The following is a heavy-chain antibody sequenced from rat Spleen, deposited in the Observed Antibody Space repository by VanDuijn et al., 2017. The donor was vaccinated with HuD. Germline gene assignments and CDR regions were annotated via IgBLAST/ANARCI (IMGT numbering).Heavy chain of an antibody. D-gene: IGHD2-1*01. CDR3: AGAEYLRDWYFDF. Sequence: EVQLVESNGGLVQPGRSLKLSCAASGFTFNDHFMAWVRQGPTKGLEWVATISSDGSSTYYRDSVKGRFTISRDNAKNTLFLQMDSLRSEDTATYYCAGAEYLRDWYFDFWGPGTMVAVSS. J-gene: IGHJ1*01. CDR2: ISSDGSST. CDR1: GFTFNDHF. V-gene: IGHV5-29*01.